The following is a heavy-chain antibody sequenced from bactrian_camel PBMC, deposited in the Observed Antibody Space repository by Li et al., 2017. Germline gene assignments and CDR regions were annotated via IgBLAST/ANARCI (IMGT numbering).Heavy chain of an antibody. V-gene: IGHV3S1*01. CDR1: GLTYTTYC. CDR3: AANPMLGQCPTPQPDFGY. D-gene: IGHD1*01. J-gene: IGHJ6*01. CDR2: IIASHGNT. Sequence: HVQLVESGGGSVQAGGSLRLSCTATGLTYTTYCMAWFRQAPGKEREGVAIIASHGNTTYADSVKGRFSISVDNAKNTLSLQMNSLKPEDTSMYYCAANPMLGQCPTPQPDFGYWGQGTQ.